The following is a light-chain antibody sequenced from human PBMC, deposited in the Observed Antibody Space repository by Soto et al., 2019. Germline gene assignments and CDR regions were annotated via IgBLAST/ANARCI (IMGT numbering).Light chain of an antibody. V-gene: IGLV2-14*01. Sequence: QSALTQPASVSGSPGQSITISCTGTSSDVGGYNYVSWYQQHPGKVPKLLIFDVSSRPSGVSNRFSGSKSGNTASLTISGLLAEDEADYFCCSYTPSSSYVFGTGTKLTVL. CDR1: SSDVGGYNY. CDR2: DVS. CDR3: CSYTPSSSYV. J-gene: IGLJ1*01.